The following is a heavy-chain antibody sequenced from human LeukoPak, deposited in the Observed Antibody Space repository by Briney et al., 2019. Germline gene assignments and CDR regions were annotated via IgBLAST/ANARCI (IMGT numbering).Heavy chain of an antibody. CDR3: AKGRGYYLDY. V-gene: IGHV3-30*02. CDR2: IRHDGNSK. Sequence: GGSLRLSCAAPGFIFNTYDMYWVRQAPGKGLEWVTFIRHDGNSKHYADSVKGRFTISRDISKNTVYLQMNSLRHEDTAMYYCAKGRGYYLDYWGQGTLVTVSS. J-gene: IGHJ4*02. D-gene: IGHD3-22*01. CDR1: GFIFNTYD.